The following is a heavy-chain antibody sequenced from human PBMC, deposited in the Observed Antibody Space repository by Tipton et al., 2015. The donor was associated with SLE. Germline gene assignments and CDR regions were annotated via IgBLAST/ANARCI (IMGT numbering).Heavy chain of an antibody. D-gene: IGHD1-26*01. V-gene: IGHV4-31*03. CDR2: IYYSGST. CDR3: ARNGRFHLFDS. CDR1: GGSIRSVYY. Sequence: TLSLTCTVSGGSIRSVYYWSWIRQHPGKGLEWIGYIYYSGSTFYNPSLESRVTISVDTSKNQFSLSLTSVTAADTAMYYCARNGRFHLFDSWGQGTLVTVSS. J-gene: IGHJ4*02.